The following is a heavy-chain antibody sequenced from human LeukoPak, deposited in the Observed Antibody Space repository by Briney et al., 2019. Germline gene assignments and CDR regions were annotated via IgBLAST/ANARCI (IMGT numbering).Heavy chain of an antibody. Sequence: SLRLSCTASGFIFGDYAMSWFRQAPGKGLEWVGFIKNKAYGGTTEYAASVKGRFTISRDDSKSIAYLQMNSLTTEDTGVYYRSRGLYGDYPSWYFDLWGRGTLVTVSS. CDR3: SRGLYGDYPSWYFDL. J-gene: IGHJ2*01. CDR2: IKNKAYGGTT. V-gene: IGHV3-49*03. D-gene: IGHD4-17*01. CDR1: GFIFGDYA.